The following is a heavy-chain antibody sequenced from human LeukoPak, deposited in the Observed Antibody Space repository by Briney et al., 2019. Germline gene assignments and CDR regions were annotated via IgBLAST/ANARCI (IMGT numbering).Heavy chain of an antibody. J-gene: IGHJ6*03. Sequence: SETLSLTCTVSGGSISSSSYYWSWIRQPPGKGLEWIGEINHSGSTNYNPSLKSRVTISVDTSKNQFSLKLSSVTAADTAVYYCARQITYYYYYMDVWGKGTTVTISS. D-gene: IGHD3-16*01. CDR2: INHSGST. V-gene: IGHV4-39*01. CDR3: ARQITYYYYYMDV. CDR1: GGSISSSSYY.